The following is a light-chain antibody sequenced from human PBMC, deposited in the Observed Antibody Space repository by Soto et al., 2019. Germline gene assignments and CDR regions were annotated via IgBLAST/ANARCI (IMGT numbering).Light chain of an antibody. CDR3: SSFTTTSTIGL. J-gene: IGLJ3*02. Sequence: QSVLTQPASVSGSPGQSITISCTGTSSDVGGYNYVSWYQQHPGKAPKLIIYEVSNRPSGVSHRFSGSKSGNTASLTISGLQAEDEAIYHCSSFTTTSTIGLFGGGTKLTVL. CDR2: EVS. CDR1: SSDVGGYNY. V-gene: IGLV2-14*01.